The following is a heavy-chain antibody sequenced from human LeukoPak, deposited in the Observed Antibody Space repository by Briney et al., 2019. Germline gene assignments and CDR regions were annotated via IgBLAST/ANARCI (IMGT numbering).Heavy chain of an antibody. CDR3: ARQSGWYYFDY. V-gene: IGHV4-59*08. CDR2: IYYSGST. CDR1: GGSISSYY. J-gene: IGHJ4*02. D-gene: IGHD6-19*01. Sequence: SETLSLTCTASGGSISSYYWSWIRQPPGKGLEWIGYIYYSGSTNYNPSLKSRVTISVDTSKNQFSLKLSSVTAADTAVYYCARQSGWYYFDYWGQGTLVTVSS.